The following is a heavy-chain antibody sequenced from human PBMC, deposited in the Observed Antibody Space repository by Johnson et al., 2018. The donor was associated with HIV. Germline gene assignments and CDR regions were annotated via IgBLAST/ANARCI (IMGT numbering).Heavy chain of an antibody. CDR1: GFTFSSYG. CDR2: ISSDESYK. D-gene: IGHD6-13*01. Sequence: QVQLVESWGGVVQPGGSLRLSCAASGFTFSSYGMHWVRQAPGKGLEWVAVISSDESYKHYGHYVKCRFPVSRDTSKNTLSLQMTSLRAEDSAVYYCARDQGIATRFARAFDIWGQGTMVTVSS. J-gene: IGHJ3*02. CDR3: ARDQGIATRFARAFDI. V-gene: IGHV3-30*19.